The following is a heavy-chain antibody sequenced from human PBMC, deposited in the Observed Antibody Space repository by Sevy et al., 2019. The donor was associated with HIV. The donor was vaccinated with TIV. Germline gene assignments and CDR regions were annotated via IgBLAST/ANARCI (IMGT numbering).Heavy chain of an antibody. CDR1: GFTFSSYE. CDR3: ARHGAPIGDIWFAELSATYYYYGMDV. D-gene: IGHD3-10*01. J-gene: IGHJ6*02. Sequence: GGSLRLSCAASGFTFSSYEMNWVRQAPGKGLEWVSYISSSGSTIYYADSVKGLFTISRANGKNSLYLQMNSLRAEATAVYYCARHGAPIGDIWFAELSATYYYYGMDVWGQGPTVTVSS. V-gene: IGHV3-48*03. CDR2: ISSSGSTI.